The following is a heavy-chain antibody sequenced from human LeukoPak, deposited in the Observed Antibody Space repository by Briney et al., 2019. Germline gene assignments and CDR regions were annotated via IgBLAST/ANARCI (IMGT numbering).Heavy chain of an antibody. CDR3: AKDRSLWFGELRHFDY. CDR2: ISGSGGST. D-gene: IGHD3-10*01. CDR1: GFTFSSYG. V-gene: IGHV3-23*01. J-gene: IGHJ4*02. Sequence: GGTLRLSCAASGFTFSSYGMSWVRQAPGKGLEWVSAISGSGGSTYYADSVKGRFTVSRDNSKNTLYLQMNSLRAEDTAVYYCAKDRSLWFGELRHFDYWGQGTLVTVSS.